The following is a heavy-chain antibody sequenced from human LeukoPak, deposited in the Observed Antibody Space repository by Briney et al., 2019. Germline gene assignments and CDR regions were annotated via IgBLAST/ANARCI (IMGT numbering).Heavy chain of an antibody. CDR1: GFTVSSNY. Sequence: GGSLRLSCAVSGFTVSSNYMSWVRQAPGKGLEWVSVIYNSGSTFYADFVKGRFTISRDNSENTLYLQMNSLRAEDTAVYYCARSLRVGVTAGGYWGQGTLVTVSS. D-gene: IGHD1-26*01. J-gene: IGHJ4*02. CDR2: IYNSGST. CDR3: ARSLRVGVTAGGY. V-gene: IGHV3-53*01.